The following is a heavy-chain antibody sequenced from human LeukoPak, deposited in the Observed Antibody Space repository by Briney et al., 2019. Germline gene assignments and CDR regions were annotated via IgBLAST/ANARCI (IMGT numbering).Heavy chain of an antibody. CDR1: GDSISSGNHY. D-gene: IGHD3-10*01. V-gene: IGHV4-61*02. Sequence: SETLSLTCTVSGDSISSGNHYWSWIRQPAGKGLEWIGRIYTSGSTSYNPSLKSRVTISLDTPKNQFSLNLSSVTAADTAVYYCARTPRIGGDYYFDYWGQGTLVTVSS. J-gene: IGHJ4*02. CDR2: IYTSGST. CDR3: ARTPRIGGDYYFDY.